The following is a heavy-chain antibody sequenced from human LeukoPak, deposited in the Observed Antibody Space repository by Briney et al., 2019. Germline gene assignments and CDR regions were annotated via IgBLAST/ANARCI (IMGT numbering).Heavy chain of an antibody. Sequence: SETLPLTCAVYGRSFSGYYWSWIRQPPGKGLEWIXEINHSGSTNYNPSLKSRVTISVDTSKNQFSLKLSSVTAADTAVYYCARGLGRGVIVRGFRYWGQGTLVTVSS. J-gene: IGHJ4*02. V-gene: IGHV4-34*01. D-gene: IGHD3-16*02. CDR3: ARGLGRGVIVRGFRY. CDR2: INHSGST. CDR1: GRSFSGYY.